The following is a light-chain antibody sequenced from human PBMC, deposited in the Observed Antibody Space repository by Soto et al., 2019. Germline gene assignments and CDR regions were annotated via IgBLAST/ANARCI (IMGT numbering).Light chain of an antibody. Sequence: EIVMTQSPVTRSVTPGERATLSCWASESVSSNLAWYQQLPRQTPILLLYGASTRATRVPARFSGSGAGTEFTLTISLLQSEAFAVYYCLHYNNWPRWTFGPGTQVDI. CDR2: GAS. J-gene: IGKJ1*01. CDR3: LHYNNWPRWT. V-gene: IGKV3-15*01. CDR1: ESVSSN.